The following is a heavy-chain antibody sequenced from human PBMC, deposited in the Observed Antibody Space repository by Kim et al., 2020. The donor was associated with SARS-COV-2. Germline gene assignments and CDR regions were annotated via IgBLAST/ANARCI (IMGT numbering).Heavy chain of an antibody. CDR1: GFTFDDYA. J-gene: IGHJ4*02. CDR2: ISWNSGSI. Sequence: GGSLRLSCAASGFTFDDYAMHWVRQAPGKGLEWVSGISWNSGSIGYADSVKGRFTISRDNAKNSLYLQMNSLRAEDTALYYCAKDRAEQLWLGDTFDYWGQGTLVTVSS. D-gene: IGHD5-18*01. V-gene: IGHV3-9*01. CDR3: AKDRAEQLWLGDTFDY.